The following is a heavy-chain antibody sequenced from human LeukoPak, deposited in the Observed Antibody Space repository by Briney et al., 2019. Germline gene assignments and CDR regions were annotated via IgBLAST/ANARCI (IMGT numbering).Heavy chain of an antibody. CDR1: GYTFTNYG. V-gene: IGHV1-18*01. D-gene: IGHD3-22*01. J-gene: IGHJ4*02. Sequence: GASVKVSCKASGYTFTNYGISWVRQAPGQGLEWMGWISGYNGNTNYAQKLQGRVTMTTDTSTSTTYMELSSLRSEDTAVYYCARDLRYDSSGYYAYWSQGTLVTVSS. CDR3: ARDLRYDSSGYYAY. CDR2: ISGYNGNT.